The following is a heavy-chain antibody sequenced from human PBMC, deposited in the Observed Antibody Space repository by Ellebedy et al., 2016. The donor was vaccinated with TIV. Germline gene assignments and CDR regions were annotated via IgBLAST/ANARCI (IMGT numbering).Heavy chain of an antibody. CDR2: IRRHSYDSTP. J-gene: IGHJ4*02. CDR1: GFTFGDSG. V-gene: IGHV3-49*03. CDR3: TRAPEYDFIIDH. D-gene: IGHD2/OR15-2a*01. Sequence: GESLKISXIGSGFTFGDSGFSWFRQAPGKGLEWVGFIRRHSYDSTPQYGGSVSGRLTISRDDSKSIVFLQMNSLKSEDTAVYYCTRAPEYDFIIDHWGQGSLVTVSS.